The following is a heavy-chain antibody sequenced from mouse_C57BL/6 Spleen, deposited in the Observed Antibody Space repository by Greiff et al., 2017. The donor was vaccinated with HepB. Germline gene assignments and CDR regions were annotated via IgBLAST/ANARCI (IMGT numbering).Heavy chain of an antibody. J-gene: IGHJ4*01. Sequence: EVKVVESGGGLVQPGGSLSLSCAASGFTFTDYYMSWVRQPPGKALEWLGFIRNKANGYTTEYSASVKGRFTISRDNSQSILYLQMNALRAEDSATYYCARYYYGSSYVGYAMDYWGQGTSVTVSS. V-gene: IGHV7-3*01. CDR2: IRNKANGYTT. CDR3: ARYYYGSSYVGYAMDY. CDR1: GFTFTDYY. D-gene: IGHD1-1*01.